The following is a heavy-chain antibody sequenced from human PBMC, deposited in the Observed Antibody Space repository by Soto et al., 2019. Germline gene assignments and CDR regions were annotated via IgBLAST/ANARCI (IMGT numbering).Heavy chain of an antibody. CDR2: ISRSGTTI. D-gene: IGHD2-8*01. CDR1: GFTFSSYE. V-gene: IGHV3-48*03. CDR3: ARGGVY. J-gene: IGHJ4*02. Sequence: EVQLVESGGDLVQPGGSLRLSCVASGFTFSSYEMNWIRQAPGKGLEWVSYISRSGTTIKYADSVKGRFTISRDNAKHSLFLQMNSLRAEDTALYYCARGGVYWGQGTLVTVSS.